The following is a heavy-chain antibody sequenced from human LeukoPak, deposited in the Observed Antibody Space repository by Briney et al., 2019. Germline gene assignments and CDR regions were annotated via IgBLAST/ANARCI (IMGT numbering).Heavy chain of an antibody. D-gene: IGHD3-9*01. CDR1: GFTFSDYY. Sequence: GGSLRLSCAASGFTFSDYYMNWIRQAPGKGLEWVSWVSSRSSYTNYADSVKGRFTISRDNAKNSLYLQMNSLRAEETAVYYCARVGYPGATGIDGLWFDYWGQGTLVTVSS. V-gene: IGHV3-11*05. J-gene: IGHJ4*02. CDR2: VSSRSSYT. CDR3: ARVGYPGATGIDGLWFDY.